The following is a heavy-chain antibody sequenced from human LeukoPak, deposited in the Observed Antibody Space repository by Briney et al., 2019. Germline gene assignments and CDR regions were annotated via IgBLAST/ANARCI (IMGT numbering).Heavy chain of an antibody. CDR2: INSDGSNT. V-gene: IGHV3-74*01. CDR3: ARVRDISGHWGFLDY. CDR1: GFTFSSYW. Sequence: GGSLRLSCAASGFTFSSYWMHWVRQAPGKGLVWVSRINSDGSNTNYADSVKGRFTISRDNAKNTLYLQTNSLRAEDTAVFYCARVRDISGHWGFLDYWGQGTLVTVSS. J-gene: IGHJ4*02. D-gene: IGHD6-19*01.